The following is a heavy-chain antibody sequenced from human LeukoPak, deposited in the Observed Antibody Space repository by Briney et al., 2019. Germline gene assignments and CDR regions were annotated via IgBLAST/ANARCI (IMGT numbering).Heavy chain of an antibody. Sequence: SETLSLTCAVYGGSFSGYYWSWIRQPPGKGLEWIGEINHSGSTNYNPSLKSRVTISVDTSKNQFSLKLSSVTAADTAVYYCARGGDSSSSYYYYYMDVWGKGTTVTVSS. V-gene: IGHV4-34*01. CDR1: GGSFSGYY. J-gene: IGHJ6*03. D-gene: IGHD6-13*01. CDR2: INHSGST. CDR3: ARGGDSSSSYYYYYMDV.